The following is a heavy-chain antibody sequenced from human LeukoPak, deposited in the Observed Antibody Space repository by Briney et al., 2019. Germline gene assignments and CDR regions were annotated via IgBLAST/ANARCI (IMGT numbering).Heavy chain of an antibody. CDR1: GYTFTSYA. V-gene: IGHV1-46*01. CDR3: ARDRRRYSSGWYPIDY. J-gene: IGHJ4*02. Sequence: ASVKVSCKASGYTFTSYAKHWVRQAPGQGLEWMGIINPSGGSTSYAQKFQGRVTMTRDTSTSTVYMELSSLRSEDTAVYYCARDRRRYSSGWYPIDYWGQGTLVTVSS. D-gene: IGHD6-19*01. CDR2: INPSGGST.